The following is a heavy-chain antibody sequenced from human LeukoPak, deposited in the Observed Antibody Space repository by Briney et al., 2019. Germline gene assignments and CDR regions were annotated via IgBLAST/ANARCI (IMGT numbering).Heavy chain of an antibody. CDR2: INHSGST. J-gene: IGHJ4*02. Sequence: SETLSLTCAVYGGSFSGYYWSWIRQPPGKGLEWSGEINHSGSTNYNPSLKSRVTISVDTPKNQFSLKLSSVTAADTAVYYCARGPRAYGSGSYYNWGQGTLVTVSS. D-gene: IGHD3-10*01. CDR3: ARGPRAYGSGSYYN. CDR1: GGSFSGYY. V-gene: IGHV4-34*01.